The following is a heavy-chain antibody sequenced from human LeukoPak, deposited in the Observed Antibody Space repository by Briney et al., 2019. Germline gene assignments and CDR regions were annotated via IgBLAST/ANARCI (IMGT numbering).Heavy chain of an antibody. CDR2: INLDGSVK. J-gene: IGHJ4*02. CDR1: GFTFSGDW. Sequence: GGSLRLSCAASGFTFSGDWMSWVRQAPGKGLEWVANINLDGSVKHYVDSAKGRFTISRDKAKNSLYLQMNSLRAEDTALYYCATSDDSSGSDWGQGTLVTVSS. CDR3: ATSDDSSGSD. D-gene: IGHD3-22*01. V-gene: IGHV3-7*01.